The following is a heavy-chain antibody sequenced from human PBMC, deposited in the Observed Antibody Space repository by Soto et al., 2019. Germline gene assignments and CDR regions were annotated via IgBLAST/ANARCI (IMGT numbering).Heavy chain of an antibody. J-gene: IGHJ4*02. V-gene: IGHV4-61*03. CDR1: GGSVSSGSYY. Sequence: PSETLSLTCTVSGGSVSSGSYYWSWIRQPPGKGLEWIGYIYYSGSTNYNPSLKSRVTISVDTSKNHFSLKLSSVTAADTAVYSCARVGGIYYFDYWGQGTLVTVSS. CDR2: IYYSGST. CDR3: ARVGGIYYFDY. D-gene: IGHD1-26*01.